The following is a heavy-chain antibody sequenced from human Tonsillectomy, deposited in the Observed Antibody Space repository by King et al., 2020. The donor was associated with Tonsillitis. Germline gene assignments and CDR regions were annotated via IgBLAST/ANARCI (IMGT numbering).Heavy chain of an antibody. CDR3: ATFGYCSSTSCYRADFDY. CDR2: IYYSGGT. D-gene: IGHD2-2*02. V-gene: IGHV4-30-4*01. CDR1: GCSISRCDYY. J-gene: IGHJ4*02. Sequence: VQLQESGPGLVKPSQTLSLTCTVSGCSISRCDYYWSWILQPPGKGLDGFGYIYYSGGTYYNPSLTSRVTISVDTSKNQFSLKLSSVTAADTAVYYCATFGYCSSTSCYRADFDYWGQGTLVTVSS.